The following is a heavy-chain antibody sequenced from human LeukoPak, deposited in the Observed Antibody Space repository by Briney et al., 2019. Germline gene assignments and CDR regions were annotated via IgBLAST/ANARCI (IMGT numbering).Heavy chain of an antibody. J-gene: IGHJ5*02. V-gene: IGHV3-23*01. Sequence: PGGSLRLSCAASGFTFNLYGMSWVRQVPGKGLEWVSGISCYGANTYYAGSVKGRFTISRDNSKNTVFFQMNSLTVEDTAVYHCAKDRGPYLGIDNNWFDPWGHGTLVIVSS. D-gene: IGHD1-26*01. CDR3: AKDRGPYLGIDNNWFDP. CDR2: ISCYGANT. CDR1: GFTFNLYG.